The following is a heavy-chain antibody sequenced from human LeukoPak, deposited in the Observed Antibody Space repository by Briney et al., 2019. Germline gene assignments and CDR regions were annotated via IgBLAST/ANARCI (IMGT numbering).Heavy chain of an antibody. Sequence: PGGSLRLSCAASGFTFSSYGMSWVRQAPGKGLEWVSAISGSGGSTYYADSVKGRFTISRDNSKNTLYLQMNSLRAEDTAVYYCAKGRGIIQLWDFDYWGQGTLVTVSS. V-gene: IGHV3-23*01. CDR2: ISGSGGST. D-gene: IGHD5-18*01. CDR1: GFTFSSYG. J-gene: IGHJ4*02. CDR3: AKGRGIIQLWDFDY.